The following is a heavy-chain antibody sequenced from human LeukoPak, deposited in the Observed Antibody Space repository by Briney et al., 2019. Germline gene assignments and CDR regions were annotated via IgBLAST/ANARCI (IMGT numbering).Heavy chain of an antibody. CDR2: ISDDGRHN. D-gene: IGHD3-3*01. Sequence: PGGSLRLSCAASGFTFSTYAMNWVRQAPGKGLEWVAVISDDGRHNYYADSVKGRFTISRDNSKSTLYLQMNSLRDDDSAAYFCARVCLERLTAGHFDHWGQGTQVTVSP. CDR1: GFTFSTYA. J-gene: IGHJ4*02. CDR3: ARVCLERLTAGHFDH. V-gene: IGHV3-30*04.